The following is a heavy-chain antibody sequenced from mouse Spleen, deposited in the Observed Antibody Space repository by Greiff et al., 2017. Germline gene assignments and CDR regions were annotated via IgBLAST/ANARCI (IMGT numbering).Heavy chain of an antibody. D-gene: IGHD2-13*01. J-gene: IGHJ1*01. V-gene: IGHV14-2*01. Sequence: EVKLMESGAELVKPGASVKLSCTASGFNIKDYYMHWVKQRTEQGLEWIGRIDPEDGETKYAPKFQGKATITADTSSNTAYLQLSSLTSEDTAVYYCAFYYGDYHWYFDVWGAGTTVTVSS. CDR2: IDPEDGET. CDR3: AFYYGDYHWYFDV. CDR1: GFNIKDYY.